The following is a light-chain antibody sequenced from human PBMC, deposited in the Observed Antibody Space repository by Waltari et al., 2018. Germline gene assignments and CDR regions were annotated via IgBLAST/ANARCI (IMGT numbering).Light chain of an antibody. Sequence: DIVRTQSPESLAVSLGERDNINCKSSRSVFYSSNKKHYLAWYQQKPGQPPKTLIYWASSRESGVPYRFSGSLSGTDFTLSISCLQAEDVAFYYCQQYYTRPSFGQWTRVEMK. V-gene: IGKV4-1*01. CDR3: QQYYTRPS. CDR1: RSVFYSSNKKHY. CDR2: WAS. J-gene: IGKJ1*01.